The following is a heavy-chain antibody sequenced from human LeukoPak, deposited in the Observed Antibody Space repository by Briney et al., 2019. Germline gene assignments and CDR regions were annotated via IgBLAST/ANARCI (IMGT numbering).Heavy chain of an antibody. Sequence: GESLKISCKGSEYYFTSYWIGWVRQMPGKGLEWMGRTDPGDSRVKYSPSFQGHVTMSVDKSINTAYLQWSSLKASDTAIYYCAYYYYGSRYLDYWGQGTRVTVSS. CDR3: AYYYYGSRYLDY. D-gene: IGHD3-10*01. J-gene: IGHJ4*02. CDR2: TDPGDSRV. CDR1: EYYFTSYW. V-gene: IGHV5-10-1*01.